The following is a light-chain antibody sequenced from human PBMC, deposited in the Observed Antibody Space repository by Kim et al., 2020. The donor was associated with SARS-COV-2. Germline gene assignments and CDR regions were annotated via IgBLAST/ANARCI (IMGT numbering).Light chain of an antibody. CDR1: QSIGNY. CDR2: AAS. V-gene: IGKV1-39*01. Sequence: DIQMTQSPSSLSTSVGDRVTITCRATQSIGNYLNWYQQKPGKAPILLIYAASNLQSGVPSRFSGSGSGTDFALTINSLQPEDFATYYCQQSYSAPHTFGQGTKLEI. J-gene: IGKJ2*01. CDR3: QQSYSAPHT.